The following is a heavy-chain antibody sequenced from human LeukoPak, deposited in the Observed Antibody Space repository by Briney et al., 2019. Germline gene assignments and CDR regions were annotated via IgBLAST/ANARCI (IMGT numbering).Heavy chain of an antibody. Sequence: GASVKVSCKASGNTLTSYYIHWVRQAPGHGLEWMGWISAYNGNTNYAQKLQGSVTMTTDTSTSTAYMELRSLRSDDTAVYYCAGTGDKAWAFDIWGQGTMVTVSS. J-gene: IGHJ3*02. CDR1: GNTLTSYY. V-gene: IGHV1-18*04. CDR2: ISAYNGNT. CDR3: AGTGDKAWAFDI. D-gene: IGHD7-27*01.